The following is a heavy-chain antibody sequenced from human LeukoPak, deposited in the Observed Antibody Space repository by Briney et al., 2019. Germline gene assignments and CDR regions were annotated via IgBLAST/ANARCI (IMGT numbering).Heavy chain of an antibody. D-gene: IGHD3-16*01. CDR1: GFTFSDSW. V-gene: IGHV3-7*01. Sequence: GGSLRLSCTASGFTFSDSWMSWVRQAPGKGLEWVANMNQDGSEKDYVDSVKGRFTISRDNARNSLYLQMGSLRAEDTAVYYCATYTHWVAGDVWGQGTTVTVSS. CDR2: MNQDGSEK. J-gene: IGHJ6*02. CDR3: ATYTHWVAGDV.